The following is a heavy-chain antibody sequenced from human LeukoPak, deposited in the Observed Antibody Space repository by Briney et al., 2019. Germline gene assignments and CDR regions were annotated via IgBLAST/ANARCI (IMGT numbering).Heavy chain of an antibody. V-gene: IGHV1-2*02. CDR1: GYTFTGYY. Sequence: GASVKVSCKASGYTFTGYYMHWVRQAPGQGREWMGWINPNSGGTNYAQKFQGRVTMTRDTSISTAYMELSSLRSDDTAGYYCAWGGTGYSSGWLRAFDIWGQGTMVTVSS. CDR2: INPNSGGT. CDR3: AWGGTGYSSGWLRAFDI. J-gene: IGHJ3*02. D-gene: IGHD6-19*01.